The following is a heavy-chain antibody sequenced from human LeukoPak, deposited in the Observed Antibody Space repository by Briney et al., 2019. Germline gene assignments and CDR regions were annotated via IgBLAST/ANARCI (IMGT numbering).Heavy chain of an antibody. D-gene: IGHD1-14*01. CDR2: INPNSGGT. V-gene: IGHV1-2*02. CDR1: GYTFTGYY. CDR3: ATDPELLTHAFDI. J-gene: IGHJ3*02. Sequence: ASVKVSCKASGYTFTGYYMHWVRQAPGQGLEWMGWINPNSGGTNYAQKFQGRVTMTEDTSTDTAYMELSSLRSEDTAVYYCATDPELLTHAFDIWGQGTMVTVSS.